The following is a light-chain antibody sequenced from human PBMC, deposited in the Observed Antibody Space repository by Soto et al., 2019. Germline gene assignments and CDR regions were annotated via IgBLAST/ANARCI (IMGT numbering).Light chain of an antibody. V-gene: IGKV4-1*01. CDR2: WAS. J-gene: IGKJ1*01. Sequence: DIVMTQSPDSLSVSLGERATINCKSSQSVLYSPNNKTYLGWYQQKAGQPPKLLIYWASTRESGVPDRFSGSGAVADFSLTISSLQAEDVAVYYCQQYYSTPRTFGQGTKVEIK. CDR1: QSVLYSPNNKTY. CDR3: QQYYSTPRT.